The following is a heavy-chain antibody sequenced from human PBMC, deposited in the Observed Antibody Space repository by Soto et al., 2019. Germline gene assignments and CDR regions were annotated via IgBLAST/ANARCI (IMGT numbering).Heavy chain of an antibody. D-gene: IGHD2-2*01. Sequence: SETLSLTCAVYGGSFSGYYWSWIRQPPGKGLEWIGEINHSGSTNYNPSLKSRVTISVDTSKNQFSLKLSSVTAADTAVYDCARGGAAAYGMDVWGQGTTVTVSS. CDR1: GGSFSGYY. V-gene: IGHV4-34*01. J-gene: IGHJ6*02. CDR3: ARGGAAAYGMDV. CDR2: INHSGST.